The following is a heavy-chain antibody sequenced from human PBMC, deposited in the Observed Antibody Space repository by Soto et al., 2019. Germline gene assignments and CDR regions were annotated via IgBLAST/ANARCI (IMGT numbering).Heavy chain of an antibody. J-gene: IGHJ4*02. V-gene: IGHV3-48*03. Sequence: GGSLRLSCAASGFTFSSYEMNWVRQAPGKGLEWVSYISSSGSTIYYADSVKGRFTISRDNAKNSLYLQMNSLRAEDTAVYYCATALAWTYSSSWYDYWGQGTLVTVSS. CDR3: ATALAWTYSSSWYDY. CDR1: GFTFSSYE. CDR2: ISSSGSTI. D-gene: IGHD6-13*01.